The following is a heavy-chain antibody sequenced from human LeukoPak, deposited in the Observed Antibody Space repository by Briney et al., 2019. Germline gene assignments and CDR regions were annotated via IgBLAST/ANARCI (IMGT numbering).Heavy chain of an antibody. CDR3: ARENVLLWFGEPYSYYYYMDV. Sequence: ASVKVSCKASGYTFTSYDINWVRQATGQGLEWMGWMNPNSGNTGYAQKFQGRATMTRNTSISTAYMELSSLRSEDTAVYYCARENVLLWFGEPYSYYYYMDVWGKGTTVTISS. V-gene: IGHV1-8*01. CDR1: GYTFTSYD. D-gene: IGHD3-10*01. J-gene: IGHJ6*03. CDR2: MNPNSGNT.